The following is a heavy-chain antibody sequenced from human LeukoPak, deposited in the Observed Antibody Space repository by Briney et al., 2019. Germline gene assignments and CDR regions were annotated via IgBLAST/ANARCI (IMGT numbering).Heavy chain of an antibody. CDR3: ARSEWLGPFDY. CDR2: IYHSGST. D-gene: IGHD6-19*01. J-gene: IGHJ4*02. V-gene: IGHV4-59*12. CDR1: GGSISSYY. Sequence: PSETLSLTCTVSGGSISSYYWSWIRQPPGKGLEWIGEIYHSGSTNYNPSLKSRVTISVDKSKNQFSLKLSSVTAADTAVYYCARSEWLGPFDYWGQGTLVTVSS.